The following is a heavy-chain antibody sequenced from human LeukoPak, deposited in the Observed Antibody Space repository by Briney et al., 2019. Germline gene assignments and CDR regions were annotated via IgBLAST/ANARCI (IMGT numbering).Heavy chain of an antibody. CDR1: GGSISSGDYY. J-gene: IGHJ4*02. CDR3: ARVGMATRGFDC. D-gene: IGHD5-24*01. Sequence: SETLSLTCTVSGGSISSGDYYWSWIRQPPGKGLEWIGYIYYSGSTYYNPSLKSRVTISVDASRNQFSLKLISVTAADTAVYYCARVGMATRGFDCWGQGTLVTVSS. CDR2: IYYSGST. V-gene: IGHV4-30-4*01.